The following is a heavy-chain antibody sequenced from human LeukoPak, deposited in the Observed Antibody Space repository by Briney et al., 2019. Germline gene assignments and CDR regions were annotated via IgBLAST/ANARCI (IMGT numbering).Heavy chain of an antibody. J-gene: IGHJ4*02. D-gene: IGHD3-10*01. CDR2: IIPTFGTA. Sequence: SVKVSCKASGGTFSSYAISWVRQAPGQGLEWMGGIIPTFGTANYAQKCQGRVTITADKSTSTAYMELSSLRSEDTAVYFCARDEDYYGSGSYYAYFDYWGQGTLVTVSS. CDR1: GGTFSSYA. CDR3: ARDEDYYGSGSYYAYFDY. V-gene: IGHV1-69*06.